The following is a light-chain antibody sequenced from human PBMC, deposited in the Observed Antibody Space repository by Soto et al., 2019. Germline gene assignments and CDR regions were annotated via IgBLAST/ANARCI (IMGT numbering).Light chain of an antibody. CDR1: SSDVGAYNY. CDR2: DIN. J-gene: IGLJ1*01. V-gene: IGLV2-8*01. CDR3: CSYAGNFYV. Sequence: QSVLTQPPSASGPPGQSVTVSCTGTSSDVGAYNYVSWYQQHPGKAPKLIIYDINNRPSGVPGRFSGSKSGNTASLTVSGLQAEDEADYYGCSYAGNFYVFGTGTKLTVL.